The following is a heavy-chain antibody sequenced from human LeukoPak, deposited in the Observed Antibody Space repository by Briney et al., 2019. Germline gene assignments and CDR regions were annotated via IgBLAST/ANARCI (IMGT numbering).Heavy chain of an antibody. V-gene: IGHV3-23*01. D-gene: IGHD2-8*01. CDR2: FSGSGGTT. J-gene: IGHJ6*03. CDR1: GFTFSSYA. CDR3: ANGNRCTSPNCLGYYYFYMDV. Sequence: GGSLRLSCAASGFTFSSYAMNWVRQAPGRGLEWVSGFSGSGGTTYYADSVKGRFTISRDNSKNSLYLQMNSLRAEDTAVYYCANGNRCTSPNCLGYYYFYMDVWGKGTTVTVSS.